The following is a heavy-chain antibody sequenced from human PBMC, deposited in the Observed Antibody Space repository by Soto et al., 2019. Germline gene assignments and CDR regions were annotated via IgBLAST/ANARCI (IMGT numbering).Heavy chain of an antibody. V-gene: IGHV4-34*01. CDR2: FNHSGST. CDR1: GGSISGYY. D-gene: IGHD2-8*02. J-gene: IGHJ4*02. Sequence: SETLSLTCTVSGGSISGYYWSWLRQPPGKGLEWIGDFNHSGSTNYNPSLKSRVTISVDTSKNQFSLKLTSVTAADTAVYYCARDKITGLFDYWGQGTLVTVSS. CDR3: ARDKITGLFDY.